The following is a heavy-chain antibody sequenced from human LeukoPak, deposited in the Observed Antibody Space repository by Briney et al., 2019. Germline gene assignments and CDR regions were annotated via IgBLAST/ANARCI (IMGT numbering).Heavy chain of an antibody. CDR2: IYSGGST. CDR1: GFTVSSNY. Sequence: GGSLRLSCAASGFTVSSNYMSWVRQAPGKGLEWVSIIYSGGSTYYADSVKGRFTISRDNSKNTLYLQMNSLRAEDTAVYYCAREYVLLWFGELDTWGQGTLVTVSS. J-gene: IGHJ5*02. V-gene: IGHV3-53*01. CDR3: AREYVLLWFGELDT. D-gene: IGHD3-10*01.